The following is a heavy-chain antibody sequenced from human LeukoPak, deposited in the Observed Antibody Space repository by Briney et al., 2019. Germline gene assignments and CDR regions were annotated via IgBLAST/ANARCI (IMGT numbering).Heavy chain of an antibody. J-gene: IGHJ4*02. Sequence: GSLRLSCAASGFSLSGYGMHWVRQAPGKGLEWVAVISYDGSKKYYADSVKGRFTISRDNSKNTQYLEMNSLKVEDTAVYYCARVRAPHYYDYWGQGTLVTVSS. CDR2: ISYDGSKK. CDR3: ARVRAPHYYDY. CDR1: GFSLSGYG. V-gene: IGHV3-30-3*01.